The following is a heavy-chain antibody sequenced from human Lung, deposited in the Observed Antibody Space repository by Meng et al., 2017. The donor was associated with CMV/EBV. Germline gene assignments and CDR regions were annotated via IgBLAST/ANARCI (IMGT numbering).Heavy chain of an antibody. CDR2: LIPIFGTA. Sequence: AISWVRQAPGQGLEWMGGLIPIFGTANYAQNFQGRVTITTDESRSTAYMELSSLRSEDTAVYYCARIGLCSGTTCYTGDYSSRHFDYWGQGTLVTVSS. CDR1: A. CDR3: ARIGLCSGTTCYTGDYSSRHFDY. J-gene: IGHJ4*02. V-gene: IGHV1-69*05. D-gene: IGHD2-2*02.